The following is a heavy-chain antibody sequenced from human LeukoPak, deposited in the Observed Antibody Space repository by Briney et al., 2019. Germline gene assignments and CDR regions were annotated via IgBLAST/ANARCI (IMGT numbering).Heavy chain of an antibody. D-gene: IGHD3-22*01. CDR2: LSDSGSST. CDR3: AKDISSGRRPYYMDV. V-gene: IGHV3-23*01. CDR1: GFTFSSYA. Sequence: GGSLRLSCAASGFTFSSYAMSWVRQAPGKGLMWVSGLSDSGSSTYYADSVKGRFTISRDNSKNTLYLQMNSLRAEDTAVYYCAKDISSGRRPYYMDVWGKGTTVTISS. J-gene: IGHJ6*03.